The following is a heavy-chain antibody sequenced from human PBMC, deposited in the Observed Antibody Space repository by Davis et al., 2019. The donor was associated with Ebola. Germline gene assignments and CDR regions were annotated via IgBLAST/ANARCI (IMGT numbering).Heavy chain of an antibody. D-gene: IGHD3-3*01. J-gene: IGHJ4*02. CDR1: GFTFSSYS. Sequence: GESLKISCAASGFTFSSYSMNWVRQAPGKGLEWVSSISSSSSYIYYADSVKGRFTISRGNAKNSLYLQMNSLRAEDTAVYYCARGLDFWSGYYGCYFDYWGQGTLVTVSS. V-gene: IGHV3-21*01. CDR3: ARGLDFWSGYYGCYFDY. CDR2: ISSSSSYI.